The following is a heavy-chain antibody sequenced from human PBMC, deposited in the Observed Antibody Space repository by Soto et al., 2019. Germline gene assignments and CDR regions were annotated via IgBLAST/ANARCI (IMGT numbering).Heavy chain of an antibody. CDR2: ISWNSGSI. J-gene: IGHJ4*02. Sequence: EVQLVESGGGLVQPGRSLRLSCSDSGFTFDDYAMHWVRRAPGKGREWVSGISWNSGSIGYADSVKGRFTISRDNAKNSLYLQMNSLRAEDTALYYCAKAGPGYSSGSIDYWGQGTLVTVSS. D-gene: IGHD6-19*01. V-gene: IGHV3-9*01. CDR3: AKAGPGYSSGSIDY. CDR1: GFTFDDYA.